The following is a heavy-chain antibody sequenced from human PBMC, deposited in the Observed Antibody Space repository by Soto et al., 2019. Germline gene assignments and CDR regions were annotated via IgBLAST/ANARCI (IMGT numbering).Heavy chain of an antibody. CDR2: MNPNSGNT. Sequence: GASVKVSCKASGYTFTSYDINWVRQATGQGLEWMGWMNPNSGNTGYAQKFQGRVTMTRNTSISTAYMELSSLRSEDTAVYYCARGHVLLWFGELLLVGNAFDIWGQGTMVTVSS. D-gene: IGHD3-10*01. CDR1: GYTFTSYD. CDR3: ARGHVLLWFGELLLVGNAFDI. V-gene: IGHV1-8*01. J-gene: IGHJ3*02.